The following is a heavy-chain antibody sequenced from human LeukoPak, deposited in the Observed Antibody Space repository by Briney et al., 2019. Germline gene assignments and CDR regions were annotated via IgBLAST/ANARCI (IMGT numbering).Heavy chain of an antibody. CDR1: GYTFTSYG. V-gene: IGHV1-18*01. CDR3: ARDPTVTDIVVVVAASNWFDP. CDR2: ISAYNGNT. J-gene: IGHJ5*02. D-gene: IGHD2-15*01. Sequence: ASVKVSCKASGYTFTSYGISWVRQAPGQGLEWMGWISAYNGNTNYARKLQGRVTMTTDTSTSTAYMELRSLRSDDTAVYYCARDPTVTDIVVVVAASNWFDPWGQGTLVTVSS.